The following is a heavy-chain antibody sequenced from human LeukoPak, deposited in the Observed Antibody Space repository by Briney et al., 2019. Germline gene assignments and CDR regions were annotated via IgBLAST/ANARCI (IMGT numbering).Heavy chain of an antibody. V-gene: IGHV3-7*01. Sequence: PGGSLRLSCAASGFTFSVYWMSWVRQAPGKGLEWVAYIKHDGSEQYYVDSVKGRFSVSRDNAKSSLYLQMNSLRAEDTAVYYCARGGSSPRDPYWAQGTLVTVSS. D-gene: IGHD6-13*01. CDR1: GFTFSVYW. CDR2: IKHDGSEQ. CDR3: ARGGSSPRDPY. J-gene: IGHJ4*02.